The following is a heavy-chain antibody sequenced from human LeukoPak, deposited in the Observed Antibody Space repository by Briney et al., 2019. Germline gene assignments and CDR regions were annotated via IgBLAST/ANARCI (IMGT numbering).Heavy chain of an antibody. CDR3: PKANWVSHAGGVW. CDR2: IRGGGET. D-gene: IGHD7-27*01. J-gene: IGHJ4*02. CDR1: GFSFTDYA. Sequence: GGSLRLSCAASGFSFTDYAMSWDRQAPARGPGGVSSIRGGGETVYAECVKGELPLSRDDSRNRVHLQLTNVRVEDTAIYYCPKANWVSHAGGVWGAQGTQVTVS. V-gene: IGHV3-23*01.